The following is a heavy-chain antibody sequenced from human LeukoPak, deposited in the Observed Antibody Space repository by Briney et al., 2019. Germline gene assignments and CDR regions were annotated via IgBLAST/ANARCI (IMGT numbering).Heavy chain of an antibody. V-gene: IGHV3-7*01. CDR2: IKQDGSEK. CDR1: GFSSTSYW. CDR3: ARMTTVTPRVFYI. J-gene: IGHJ3*02. D-gene: IGHD4-17*01. Sequence: GGSLRLSCAASGFSSTSYWMSWVRHAPGKGREWVANIKQDGSEKYYVDSVKGRFTISRDNAKNSLYLQMNSLRAEDTAVYYCARMTTVTPRVFYIWGQGTVVTVSS.